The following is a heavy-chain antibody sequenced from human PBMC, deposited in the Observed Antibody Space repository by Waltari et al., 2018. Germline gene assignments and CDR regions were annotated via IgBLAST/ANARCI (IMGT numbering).Heavy chain of an antibody. J-gene: IGHJ4*02. CDR1: GASISRSY. CDR2: IYTSGST. Sequence: QVQLQESGPGLVKPAETLSLTCTVSGASISRSYWTWIRQPAGKGLEWIGRIYTSGSTNYNPSLKSRVTMSVDTSKNQFSLKLSSVTAADTAVYYCARSGYSYGYLYWGQGTLVTVSS. V-gene: IGHV4-4*07. CDR3: ARSGYSYGYLY. D-gene: IGHD5-18*01.